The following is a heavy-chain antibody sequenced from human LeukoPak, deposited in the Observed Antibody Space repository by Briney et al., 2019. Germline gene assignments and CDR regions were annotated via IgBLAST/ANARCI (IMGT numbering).Heavy chain of an antibody. D-gene: IGHD3-3*01. J-gene: IGHJ3*02. Sequence: ASVKVSCKASGYTFTGYYMHWVRQAPGQGLEWMGWINPNSGGTNYAQKFQGRVTMTRDTSISTAYMELSRLRSDDTAVYYCARGEGFWSGYFPFGIWGQGTMVTVSS. CDR1: GYTFTGYY. V-gene: IGHV1-2*02. CDR3: ARGEGFWSGYFPFGI. CDR2: INPNSGGT.